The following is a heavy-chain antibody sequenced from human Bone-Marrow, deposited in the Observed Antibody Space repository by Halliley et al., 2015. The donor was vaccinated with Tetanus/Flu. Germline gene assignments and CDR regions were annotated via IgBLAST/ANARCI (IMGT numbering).Heavy chain of an antibody. CDR3: ARDGGRSSNWLTF. Sequence: LEWMGWISTINGDPNYAQKFRGRVTMTTDTSTTTAYLELKNLISDDTAVYYCARDGGRSSNWLTFWGQGTLVTVSS. V-gene: IGHV1-18*01. CDR2: ISTINGDP. D-gene: IGHD2-2*01. J-gene: IGHJ4*02.